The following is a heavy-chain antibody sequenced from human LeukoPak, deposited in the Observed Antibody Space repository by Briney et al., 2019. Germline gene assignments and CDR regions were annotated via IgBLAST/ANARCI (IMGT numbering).Heavy chain of an antibody. CDR1: GFTFSNLW. CDR3: ARGRERYTFDY. D-gene: IGHD1-26*01. J-gene: IGHJ4*02. V-gene: IGHV3-7*03. Sequence: PGGSLRLSCAASGFTFSNLWMSWVRQAPGKGLKWVANIKQDGSEKYYVDSVKGRFTISRDNAQNSLYLQMNSLRAEDTAVYYCARGRERYTFDYWGQGTLVTVSS. CDR2: IKQDGSEK.